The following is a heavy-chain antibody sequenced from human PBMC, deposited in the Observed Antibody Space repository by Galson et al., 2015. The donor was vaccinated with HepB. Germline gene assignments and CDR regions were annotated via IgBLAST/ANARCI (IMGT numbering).Heavy chain of an antibody. J-gene: IGHJ6*02. CDR2: ISAYNGNT. V-gene: IGHV1-18*04. Sequence: SVKVSCKASGYTFISYDINWVRQAPGQGLEWMGWISAYNGNTNFAQKFQGRVTMTTDTSTSTAYMELRSLRSDDTAVYYCARGGRATGRPYYYYYGMDVWGQGTTVTVSS. CDR1: GYTFISYD. CDR3: ARGGRATGRPYYYYYGMDV. D-gene: IGHD1-1*01.